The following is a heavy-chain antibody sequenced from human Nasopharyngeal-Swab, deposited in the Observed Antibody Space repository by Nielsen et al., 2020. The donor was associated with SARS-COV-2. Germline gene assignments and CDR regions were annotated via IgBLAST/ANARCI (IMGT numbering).Heavy chain of an antibody. CDR2: INHSGST. CDR3: ARGNSGSGWTDFDY. D-gene: IGHD6-19*01. CDR1: GGSFSGYY. J-gene: IGHJ4*02. V-gene: IGHV4-34*01. Sequence: SQTLSLTCAVYGGSFSGYYWSWIRQPPGKGLEWIGEINHSGSTNYNPSLKSRVTISVDTSKNQFSLKLSSVTAADTAVYCCARGNSGSGWTDFDYWGQGTLVTVSS.